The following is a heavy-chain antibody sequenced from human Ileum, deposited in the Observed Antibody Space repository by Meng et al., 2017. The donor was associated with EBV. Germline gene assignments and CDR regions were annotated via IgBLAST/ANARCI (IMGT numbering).Heavy chain of an antibody. V-gene: IGHV4-4*02. Sequence: QVQRHESGPGLVKPSETLSLTCAVSGGSISRSDWWSWVRQPPGKGLEWIGETSHSGSTNYSPSLKSRVTISLDKSKNQLSLKLNSVTAADTAVYYCASSDYYRADYWGQGTLVTVSS. J-gene: IGHJ4*02. CDR2: TSHSGST. CDR3: ASSDYYRADY. CDR1: GGSISRSDW. D-gene: IGHD3-22*01.